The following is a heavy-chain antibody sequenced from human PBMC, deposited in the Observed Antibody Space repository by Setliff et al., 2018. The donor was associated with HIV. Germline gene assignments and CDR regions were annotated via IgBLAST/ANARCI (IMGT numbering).Heavy chain of an antibody. CDR3: AKGPEQVIRYYYYFMDV. CDR2: ISSSSSFI. CDR1: GFTFSTYT. J-gene: IGHJ6*03. V-gene: IGHV3-21*06. Sequence: GGSLRLSCAASGFTFSTYTMNWVRQAPGKGLEWLSSISSSSSFIYYADSVKGRFTISRDNSKNILYLQMNSLKAEDTAVYYCAKGPEQVIRYYYYFMDVWGKGTTVTVSS. D-gene: IGHD2-21*01.